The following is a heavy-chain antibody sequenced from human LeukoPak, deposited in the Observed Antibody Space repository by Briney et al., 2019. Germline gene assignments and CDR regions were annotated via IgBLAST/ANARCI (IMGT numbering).Heavy chain of an antibody. CDR3: AREPSYDSSGYYDTYYYYGMDV. V-gene: IGHV3-48*01. Sequence: GGSLGLSCAASGFTFSSYSMNWVRQAPGKGLEWVSYISSSSSTIYYADSVKGRFTISRDNAKNSLYLQMNSLRAEDTAVYYCAREPSYDSSGYYDTYYYYGMDVWGQGTTVTVSS. CDR1: GFTFSSYS. D-gene: IGHD3-22*01. J-gene: IGHJ6*02. CDR2: ISSSSSTI.